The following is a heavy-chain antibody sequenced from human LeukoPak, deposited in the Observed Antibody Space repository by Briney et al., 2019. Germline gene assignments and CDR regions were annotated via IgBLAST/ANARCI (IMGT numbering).Heavy chain of an antibody. D-gene: IGHD6-19*01. Sequence: GGSLRLSCAASGFTFSSYSMNWVRQAPGKGLEWVSSISSSSSYIYYADSVKGRFTISRDNAKNSLYLQMNSLRAEDTAVYYCARVAVAGPYYYYMDVWGKGTTVTISS. J-gene: IGHJ6*03. CDR2: ISSSSSYI. CDR1: GFTFSSYS. V-gene: IGHV3-21*01. CDR3: ARVAVAGPYYYYMDV.